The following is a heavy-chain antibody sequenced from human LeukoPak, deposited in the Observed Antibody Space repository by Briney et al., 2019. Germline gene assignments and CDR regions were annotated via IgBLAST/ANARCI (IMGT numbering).Heavy chain of an antibody. V-gene: IGHV4-59*08. CDR1: GASMSNYY. CDR3: ARHRRNYYGTGGSPFDF. D-gene: IGHD3-10*01. J-gene: IGHJ4*02. CDR2: ISDSGSD. Sequence: MASETLSLTCTISGASMSNYYWSWVRQPPGKRPEWTAYISDSGSDIYNPSLKSRVAISVDTSKNQFSLKVTSVTAADTAVYFCARHRRNYYGTGGSPFDFWGQGILVTVSS.